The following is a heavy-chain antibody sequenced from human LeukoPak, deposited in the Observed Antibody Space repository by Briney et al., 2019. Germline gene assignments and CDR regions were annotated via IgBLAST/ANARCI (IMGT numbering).Heavy chain of an antibody. J-gene: IGHJ4*02. D-gene: IGHD6-13*01. V-gene: IGHV3-53*01. CDR3: ARCRSSWYYYFDY. CDR2: IYSGGNT. CDR1: GFTVSDTY. Sequence: GGSLRLSCAASGFTVSDTYMSWVRQAPGKGLEWVSVIYSGGNTYYADSVKGRFTISRDNSKNTLYLQLNTLRAEDTSVYSCARCRSSWYYYFDYWGQGTLVTVSS.